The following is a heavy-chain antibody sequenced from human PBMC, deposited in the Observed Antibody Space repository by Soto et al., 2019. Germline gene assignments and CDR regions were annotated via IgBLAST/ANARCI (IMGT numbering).Heavy chain of an antibody. D-gene: IGHD3-10*01. CDR1: GFSLSTSGVG. Sequence: QITLKESGPTLVKPTQTLTLSCTFSGFSLSTSGVGVGWIRQPQGKALEWLALIYWDDDKRYSPSLKSRLTIPKDTSKNQVVLTMTNMDPVDTATYYCVHSPNREYTVSIDVWGRGTTVTVS. CDR3: VHSPNREYTVSIDV. CDR2: IYWDDDK. J-gene: IGHJ6*03. V-gene: IGHV2-5*02.